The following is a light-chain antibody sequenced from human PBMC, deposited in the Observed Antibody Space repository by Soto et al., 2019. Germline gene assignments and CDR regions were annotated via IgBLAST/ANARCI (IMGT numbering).Light chain of an antibody. Sequence: QSALSQPASVSASPGQSSTISCTGTGNDVGGYDYVSWYQQCPGKAPTLMIYGVANRPSGVSNRLSGSKAGNTASPTISGLQADDEAHYYCCSYSHSTSRDVFASGTKAPVL. J-gene: IGLJ1*01. CDR1: GNDVGGYDY. V-gene: IGLV2-14*01. CDR2: GVA. CDR3: CSYSHSTSRDV.